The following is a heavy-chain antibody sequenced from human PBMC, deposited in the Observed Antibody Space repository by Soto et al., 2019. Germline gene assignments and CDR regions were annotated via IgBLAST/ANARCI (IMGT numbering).Heavy chain of an antibody. CDR1: GFTFSSYW. V-gene: IGHV3-74*01. CDR2: INSDGSST. J-gene: IGHJ4*02. Sequence: EVQLVESGGGLVQPGGSLGLSCEASGFTFSSYWMHWVRKAQGRGLVWVSRINSDGSSTSYADSVKGRFTISRDNAKNTLYLQMNSLRAEDTAVYYCVRTSLVVAAATREDYWGQGTLVTVSS. D-gene: IGHD2-15*01. CDR3: VRTSLVVAAATREDY.